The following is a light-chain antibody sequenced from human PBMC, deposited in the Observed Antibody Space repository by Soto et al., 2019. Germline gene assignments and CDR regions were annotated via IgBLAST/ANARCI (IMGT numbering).Light chain of an antibody. V-gene: IGLV2-11*01. CDR1: SSDVESYNL. J-gene: IGLJ1*01. CDR3: CSYAASYTFYV. CDR2: DVS. Sequence: QSVLTQPASVSGSPGQSITISCTGTSSDVESYNLVSWYQQHPGKAPKVMIYDVSKRPSGVPDRFSGSKSGNTASLTLSGLQADDEADSYCCSYAASYTFYVFGTGTKVTV.